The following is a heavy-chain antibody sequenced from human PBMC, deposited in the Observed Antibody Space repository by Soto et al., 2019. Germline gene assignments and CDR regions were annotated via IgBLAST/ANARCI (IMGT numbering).Heavy chain of an antibody. Sequence: GGSLRLSCAASGFTFSSYAMSWVRQAPGKGLEWVSAISGSGGSTYSADSVKGRFTISRDNSKNTLDLQMNSLRAEDTAVYYCAKPLVAVAGGDYWGQGTLVTVSS. CDR1: GFTFSSYA. D-gene: IGHD6-19*01. CDR3: AKPLVAVAGGDY. CDR2: ISGSGGST. J-gene: IGHJ4*02. V-gene: IGHV3-23*01.